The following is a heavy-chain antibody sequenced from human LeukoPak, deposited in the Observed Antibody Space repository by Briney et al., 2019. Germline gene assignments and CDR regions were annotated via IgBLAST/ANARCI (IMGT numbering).Heavy chain of an antibody. Sequence: GGSLRLSCAASGFTFSSYGMHWVRQAPGKGLGWVAVIWYDGSNKFYADSVKGRFAISRDNSKNTLYLQMNSLRAEDTAVYYCARGRTGYSYGSEIDYWGQGTLVTVSS. D-gene: IGHD5-18*01. V-gene: IGHV3-33*01. CDR2: IWYDGSNK. CDR3: ARGRTGYSYGSEIDY. CDR1: GFTFSSYG. J-gene: IGHJ4*02.